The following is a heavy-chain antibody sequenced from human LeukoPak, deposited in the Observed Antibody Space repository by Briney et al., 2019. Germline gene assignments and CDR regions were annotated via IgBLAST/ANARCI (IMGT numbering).Heavy chain of an antibody. Sequence: PSETLSLTCAVYGGSFGGYYWSWIRQPPGKGLEWIGEINHSGSTNYNPSLKSRVTISVDTSKNQFSLKLSSVTAADTAVYYCARLGGGSTSLPFDYWGQGTLVTVSS. D-gene: IGHD2-2*01. CDR1: GGSFGGYY. CDR2: INHSGST. V-gene: IGHV4-34*01. CDR3: ARLGGGSTSLPFDY. J-gene: IGHJ4*02.